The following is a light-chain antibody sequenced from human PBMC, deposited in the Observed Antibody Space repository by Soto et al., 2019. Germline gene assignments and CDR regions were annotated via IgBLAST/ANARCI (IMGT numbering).Light chain of an antibody. CDR3: QQYGSSPLT. Sequence: EIVLTQSPGTLSWSPGERATLSCRASQSVSNSYLAWYQQKPGQAPRLLIYGASSRATGIPDRFSGSGSGTDFTLTVSRLEPEDFAVYYCQQYGSSPLTFGGGTKVEFK. CDR1: QSVSNSY. J-gene: IGKJ4*01. V-gene: IGKV3-20*01. CDR2: GAS.